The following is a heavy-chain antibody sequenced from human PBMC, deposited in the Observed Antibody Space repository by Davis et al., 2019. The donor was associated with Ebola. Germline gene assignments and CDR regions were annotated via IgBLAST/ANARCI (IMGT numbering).Heavy chain of an antibody. J-gene: IGHJ5*02. CDR2: IYYSGST. CDR3: ARVGIEITMIVRGVWFDP. CDR1: GGSISSGGYY. D-gene: IGHD3-22*01. V-gene: IGHV4-31*03. Sequence: SETLSLTCTVSGGSISSGGYYWSWIRQHPGKGLESIGYIYYSGSTYYNPSLNSRVTISVDTSKNQFSLKLSSVTAADTAVYYCARVGIEITMIVRGVWFDPWGQGTLVTVSS.